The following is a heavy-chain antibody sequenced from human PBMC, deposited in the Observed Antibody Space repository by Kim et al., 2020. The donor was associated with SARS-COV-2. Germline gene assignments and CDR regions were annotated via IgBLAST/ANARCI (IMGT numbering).Heavy chain of an antibody. Sequence: SETLSLTCGVSGGSIRNFYWSWIRQPPGKGLEWLGYIYDGDTTTSKTSLNSRVTMSVDTSKNQFSLRLSSVTAADTAVYYCARLSCSAGSCYEHFWGQGTLVTVSS. D-gene: IGHD2-15*01. J-gene: IGHJ4*02. V-gene: IGHV4-59*08. CDR3: ARLSCSAGSCYEHF. CDR1: GGSIRNFY. CDR2: IYDGDTT.